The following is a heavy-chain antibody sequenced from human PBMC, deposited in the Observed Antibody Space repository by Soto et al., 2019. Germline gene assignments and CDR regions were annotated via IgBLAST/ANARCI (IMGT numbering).Heavy chain of an antibody. CDR3: TTDVSYFDY. CDR2: ISGSGGST. CDR1: GFTFSSYA. J-gene: IGHJ4*02. V-gene: IGHV3-23*01. Sequence: GSLRLSCAASGFTFSSYAMSWVRQAPGKGLEWVSAISGSGGSTYYADSVKGRFTISRDNSKNTLYLQMNSLKTEDTAVYYCTTDVSYFDYWGQGTLVTVSS.